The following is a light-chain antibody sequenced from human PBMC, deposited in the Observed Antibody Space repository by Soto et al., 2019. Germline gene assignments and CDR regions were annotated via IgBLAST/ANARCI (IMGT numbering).Light chain of an antibody. CDR3: QQRSNWPPS. CDR1: QSVTSSY. J-gene: IGKJ5*01. V-gene: IGKV3-11*01. Sequence: IVMTQSPATLSVSPVERATLSCRPSQSVTSSYLTWYQQKPGQAPRLLIYDASNRATGIPARFSGSGSGTDFTLTISSLEPEDFAVYYCQQRSNWPPSFGQGTRLEI. CDR2: DAS.